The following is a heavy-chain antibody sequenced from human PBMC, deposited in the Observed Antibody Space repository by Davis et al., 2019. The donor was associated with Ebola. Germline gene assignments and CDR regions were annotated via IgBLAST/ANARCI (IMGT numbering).Heavy chain of an antibody. CDR2: ISGSGGST. V-gene: IGHV3-23*01. D-gene: IGHD3-10*01. CDR3: ARDRNLGDAFDI. Sequence: GGSLRLSCAASGFTFSSYWMSWVRQAPGKGLEWVSAISGSGGSTYYADSVKGRFTISRDNSKNTLYLQMNSLRAEDTAVYYCARDRNLGDAFDIWGQGTMVTVSS. CDR1: GFTFSSYW. J-gene: IGHJ3*02.